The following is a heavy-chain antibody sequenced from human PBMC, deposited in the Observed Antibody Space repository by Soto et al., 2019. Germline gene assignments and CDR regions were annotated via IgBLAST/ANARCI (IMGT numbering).Heavy chain of an antibody. V-gene: IGHV4-39*01. CDR3: ARSPGGSYCSGGSCSRWLDP. Sequence: SETLSLTCTVSGDSISSSSYYWGWIRQPPGQGLDWIGNIFYSGSTYYNPSLKSRVTISVDTSKNQFSLKLSSVTAADTAVYYCARSPGGSYCSGGSCSRWLDPWGQGTLVTVSS. J-gene: IGHJ5*02. CDR2: IFYSGST. CDR1: GDSISSSSYY. D-gene: IGHD2-15*01.